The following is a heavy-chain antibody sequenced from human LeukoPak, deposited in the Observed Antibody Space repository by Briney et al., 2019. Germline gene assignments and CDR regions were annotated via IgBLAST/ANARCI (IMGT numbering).Heavy chain of an antibody. CDR1: GFTFSDYY. CDR3: ASPHSNSPYCFDY. CDR2: FHYHSGNT. D-gene: IGHD2-2*01. V-gene: IGHV4-38-2*01. Sequence: KAGGSLRLSCAASGFTFSDYYMSWIRQAPGKGLEWIGSFHYHSGNTYYSPSLRSRVSISVDTSKNQFSLNLNSVTAADTAVYFCASPHSNSPYCFDYWGQGILVTVSS. J-gene: IGHJ4*02.